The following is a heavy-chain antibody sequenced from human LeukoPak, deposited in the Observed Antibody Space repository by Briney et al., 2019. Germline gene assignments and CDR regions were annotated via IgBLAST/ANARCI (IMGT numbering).Heavy chain of an antibody. CDR2: IYYSGST. Sequence: SETLSLTCTVSGGSISSYYWSWIRQPPGKGLEWIGYIYYSGSTNYNPSLKSRVTISVDTSKNQFSLKLSSVTAADTAVYYCARDRSGGIAARPGWFDPWGQGTLVTVSS. D-gene: IGHD6-6*01. CDR1: GGSISSYY. J-gene: IGHJ5*02. V-gene: IGHV4-59*12. CDR3: ARDRSGGIAARPGWFDP.